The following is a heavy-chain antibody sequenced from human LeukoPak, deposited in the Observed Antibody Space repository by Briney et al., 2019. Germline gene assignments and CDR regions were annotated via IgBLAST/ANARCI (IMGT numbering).Heavy chain of an antibody. CDR2: INHSGST. D-gene: IGHD2-2*01. Sequence: PSETLSLTCAVYGGSFSGYYWSWLRQPPGKGREWLGEINHSGSTNYNPSLKSRVTISVDTPKNQFSLKLSSVTAADTAVYYCARAIRPPAAMDYWGQGTLVTVSS. CDR3: ARAIRPPAAMDY. CDR1: GGSFSGYY. V-gene: IGHV4-34*01. J-gene: IGHJ4*02.